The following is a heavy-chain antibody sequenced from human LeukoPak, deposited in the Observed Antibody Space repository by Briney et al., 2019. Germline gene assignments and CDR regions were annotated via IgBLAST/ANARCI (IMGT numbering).Heavy chain of an antibody. Sequence: KSSETLSLTCAVYGGSFSGYYWSWVRQPPGKGLEWIGEINHSGSTNYNTSLKSRVTISVDTSKNQFSLKLSSVTAADTAVYYCARRSGSYLGYWGQGTLVTVSS. D-gene: IGHD1-26*01. V-gene: IGHV4-34*01. CDR1: GGSFSGYY. CDR2: INHSGST. J-gene: IGHJ4*02. CDR3: ARRSGSYLGY.